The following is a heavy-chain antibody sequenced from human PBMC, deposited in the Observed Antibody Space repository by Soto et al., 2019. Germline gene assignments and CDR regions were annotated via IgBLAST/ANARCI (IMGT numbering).Heavy chain of an antibody. CDR2: INHSGST. J-gene: IGHJ6*03. V-gene: IGHV4-34*01. CDR1: GGSFSCYY. CDR3: AALAAAGKIRRYYYYMDV. Sequence: PLETLSLTCGVYGGSFSCYYLSRTRQPPGKGLEWIGEINHSGSTNYNPSLKSRVTISVDTSKNQFSLKLSSVTAADTAVYYCAALAAAGKIRRYYYYMDVWGKGTTVTVSS. D-gene: IGHD6-13*01.